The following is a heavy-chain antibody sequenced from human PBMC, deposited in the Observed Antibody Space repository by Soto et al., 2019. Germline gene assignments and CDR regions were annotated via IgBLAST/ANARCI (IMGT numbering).Heavy chain of an antibody. D-gene: IGHD6-19*01. CDR1: GGSINSYY. V-gene: IGHV4-59*01. J-gene: IGHJ4*02. CDR2: IYYTGST. CDR3: ARVHRIAVAGTGFDY. Sequence: SETLSLTCSVSGGSINSYYWSWIRQPPGKGLEWVGYIYYTGSTNYNPSLKSRVTISVDTSKNQFSLKLSSVTAADTAVYYCARVHRIAVAGTGFDYWGQGTLVTVSS.